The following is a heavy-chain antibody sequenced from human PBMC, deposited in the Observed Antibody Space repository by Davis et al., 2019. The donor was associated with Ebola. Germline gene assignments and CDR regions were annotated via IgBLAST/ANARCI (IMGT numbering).Heavy chain of an antibody. V-gene: IGHV3-21*01. CDR2: ISSSAYYI. CDR3: ARGGYYDSSGYSHAAFDI. CDR1: GFTFSSYT. Sequence: PGGSLRLSCAASGFTFSSYTMNWVRQAPGKGLEWVSSISSSAYYIYYADSLKGRFTISRDNAKNSLYLQMNSLRAEDTAIYYCARGGYYDSSGYSHAAFDIWGQGTMVTVSS. J-gene: IGHJ3*02. D-gene: IGHD3-22*01.